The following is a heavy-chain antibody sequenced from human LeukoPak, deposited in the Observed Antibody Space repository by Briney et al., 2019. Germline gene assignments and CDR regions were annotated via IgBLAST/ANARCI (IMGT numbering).Heavy chain of an antibody. CDR1: GGSISSGDYY. CDR2: IYHSGST. V-gene: IGHV4-39*07. Sequence: SQTLSLTCTVSGGSISSGDYYWSWIRQPPGKGLEWIGSIYHSGSTYYNPSLKSRVTISVDTSKNQFSLKLSSVTAADTAVYYCAGRYCSSTSCPFDYWGQGTLVTVSS. CDR3: AGRYCSSTSCPFDY. D-gene: IGHD2-2*01. J-gene: IGHJ4*02.